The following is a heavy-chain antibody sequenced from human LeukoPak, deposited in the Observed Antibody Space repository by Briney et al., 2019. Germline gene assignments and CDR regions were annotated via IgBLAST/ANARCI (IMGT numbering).Heavy chain of an antibody. J-gene: IGHJ4*02. D-gene: IGHD6-19*01. CDR1: GFTFSSYG. CDR3: ASDIAVAGTGVGY. CDR2: ISYDGSNK. V-gene: IGHV3-30*03. Sequence: GGSLRLFCAASGFTFSSYGMHWVRQAPGKGLEWVAVISYDGSNKYYADSVKGRFTISRDNSKNTLYLQMNSLRAEDTAVYYCASDIAVAGTGVGYWGQGTLVTVSS.